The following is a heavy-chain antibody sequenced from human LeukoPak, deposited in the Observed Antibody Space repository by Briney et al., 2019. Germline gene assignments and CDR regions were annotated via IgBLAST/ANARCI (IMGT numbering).Heavy chain of an antibody. J-gene: IGHJ4*02. CDR1: GYTFTSYG. CDR2: INTNTGNP. Sequence: ASVKVPCKASGYTFTSYGISWVRQAPGQGLEWMGWINTNTGNPTYAQGFTGRFVFSLNTSVSTAYLQISSLKAEDTAVYYCAREVPSKPLYCSSTSCYTYYFDYWGQGTLVTVSS. CDR3: AREVPSKPLYCSSTSCYTYYFDY. D-gene: IGHD2-2*02. V-gene: IGHV7-4-1*02.